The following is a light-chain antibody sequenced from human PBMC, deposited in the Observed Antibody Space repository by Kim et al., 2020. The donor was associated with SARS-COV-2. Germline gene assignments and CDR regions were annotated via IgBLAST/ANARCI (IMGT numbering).Light chain of an antibody. Sequence: SYELTQPPSVSVAPGKTARITCGGNNIGGESVHWYQQKPGQAPVLVIYYDSDRPSGIHVRFSGSNSGNTATLTISRVEAGDEADYYFQVWDTNTDAHVFG. V-gene: IGLV3-21*04. CDR2: YDS. J-gene: IGLJ1*01. CDR3: QVWDTNTDAHV. CDR1: NIGGES.